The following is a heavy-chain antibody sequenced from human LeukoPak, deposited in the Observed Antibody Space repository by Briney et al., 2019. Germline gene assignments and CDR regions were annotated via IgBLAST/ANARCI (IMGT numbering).Heavy chain of an antibody. CDR1: GYSFTSYW. Sequence: GESLKISCKGSGYSFTSYWIGWVRQMPGKGLEWMGVIYPGDSDTRYSPSFQGQVTISADKSISTAYLQWSSLKASDTAMYYCARLPYCGGDCYPNWFDPWGQGTLVTVSS. V-gene: IGHV5-51*01. CDR3: ARLPYCGGDCYPNWFDP. CDR2: IYPGDSDT. D-gene: IGHD2-21*02. J-gene: IGHJ5*02.